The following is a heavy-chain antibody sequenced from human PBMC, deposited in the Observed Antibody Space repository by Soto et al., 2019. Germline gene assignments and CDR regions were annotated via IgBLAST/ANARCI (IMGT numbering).Heavy chain of an antibody. V-gene: IGHV1-2*04. CDR1: GYTFTGYY. Sequence: ASVKVSCKASGYTFTGYYIHWVRQAPGQGLEWMGWINPNSGGTNYAQKFQGWVTMTRDTSISTAYMELSRLTSDDTAVYYCARVYCSGGGCYGIDYWGQGTLVTVSS. J-gene: IGHJ4*02. D-gene: IGHD2-15*01. CDR3: ARVYCSGGGCYGIDY. CDR2: INPNSGGT.